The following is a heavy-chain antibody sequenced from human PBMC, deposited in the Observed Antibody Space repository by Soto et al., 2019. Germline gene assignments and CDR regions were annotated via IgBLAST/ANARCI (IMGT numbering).Heavy chain of an antibody. CDR3: VRQTPYCGGDCPSFDY. Sequence: QLQLQESGPGLVKPSETLSLTCTVSGGSISSSSYYWGWIRQPPGKGLEWIGSIYYSGSTYYNPSLKSRVTISVDTSKNQFSLKLSAVTAADTAVYYCVRQTPYCGGDCPSFDYWGQGTLVTVSS. CDR2: IYYSGST. V-gene: IGHV4-39*01. J-gene: IGHJ4*02. D-gene: IGHD2-21*02. CDR1: GGSISSSSYY.